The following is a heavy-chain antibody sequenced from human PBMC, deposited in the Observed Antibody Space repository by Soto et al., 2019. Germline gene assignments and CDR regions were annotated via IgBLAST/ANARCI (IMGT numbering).Heavy chain of an antibody. CDR2: INANSGNT. CDR3: ARVDGTY. Sequence: GASVKVSCKASGYTFTGYYMHWVRQAPGQGLEWMGWINANSGNTKYSQKFQGRVTITRDTSASTAYMELNSLRSEDTAVYYCARVDGTYWGQGTLVTVSS. D-gene: IGHD1-26*01. CDR1: GYTFTGYY. V-gene: IGHV1-2*02. J-gene: IGHJ4*02.